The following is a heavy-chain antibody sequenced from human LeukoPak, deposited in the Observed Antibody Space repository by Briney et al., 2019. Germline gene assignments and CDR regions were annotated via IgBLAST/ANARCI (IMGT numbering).Heavy chain of an antibody. J-gene: IGHJ6*03. Sequence: GASVKVSCKASGGTFSSYAISWVRQAPGQGLEWMGGIIPIFGTANYAQKFQGRVTITTDESTSTAYMELGSLRSENTAVYYCARVGGELYYYYYYMDVWGKGTTVTVSS. CDR2: IIPIFGTA. CDR3: ARVGGELYYYYYYMDV. CDR1: GGTFSSYA. D-gene: IGHD3-10*01. V-gene: IGHV1-69*05.